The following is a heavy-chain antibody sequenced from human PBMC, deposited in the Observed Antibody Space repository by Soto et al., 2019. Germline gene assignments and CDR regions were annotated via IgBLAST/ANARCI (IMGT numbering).Heavy chain of an antibody. CDR1: GFTFSSYG. V-gene: IGHV3-33*01. CDR3: AREEAAAGLYYYYGMDV. J-gene: IGHJ6*02. Sequence: GGSLRLSCAASGFTFSSYGMHSVRQAPGKGLEGVAVRWYDGSNKYYADSVKGRFTISRDNSKNTLYLQMNSLRAEDTAVYYCAREEAAAGLYYYYGMDVWGQGTTVTVSS. D-gene: IGHD6-13*01. CDR2: RWYDGSNK.